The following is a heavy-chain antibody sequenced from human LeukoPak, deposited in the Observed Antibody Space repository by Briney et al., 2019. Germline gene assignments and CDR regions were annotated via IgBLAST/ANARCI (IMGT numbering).Heavy chain of an antibody. CDR1: GGSVSSGSYY. CDR3: ARDPSGYFNY. V-gene: IGHV4-61*01. Sequence: SETLSLTCNVSGGSVSSGSYYWSWIRQPPGKGLEWIGYVYNSGSTNYNAALKSRVTISADTSKNQFSLKLGSVTTADTAKYYCARDPSGYFNYWGQGILVTVSS. D-gene: IGHD3-22*01. CDR2: VYNSGST. J-gene: IGHJ4*02.